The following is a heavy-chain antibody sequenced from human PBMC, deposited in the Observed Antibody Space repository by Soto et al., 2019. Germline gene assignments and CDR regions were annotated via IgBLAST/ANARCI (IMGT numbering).Heavy chain of an antibody. CDR3: ARDTRSYYGSGSYYIGVRFHMDV. V-gene: IGHV3-21*01. J-gene: IGHJ6*03. CDR1: GFTFSSYN. D-gene: IGHD3-10*01. CDR2: IRSSGGYI. Sequence: GGSLRLSCAASGFTFSSYNMNWVRQAPGKGLEWVSSIRSSGGYIDYADSVKGRFTISRDNAKNSLYLQMNSLRAEDTAVYYCARDTRSYYGSGSYYIGVRFHMDVWGKGTTVTVSS.